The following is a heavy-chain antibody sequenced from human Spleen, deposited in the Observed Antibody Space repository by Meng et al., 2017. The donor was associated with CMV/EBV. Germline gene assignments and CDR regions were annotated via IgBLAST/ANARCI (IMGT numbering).Heavy chain of an antibody. V-gene: IGHV3-23*01. CDR1: GFTFSSYA. J-gene: IGHJ2*01. CDR3: AKDWSAYDPRGCFDF. D-gene: IGHD5-12*01. CDR2: FSGRGGRT. Sequence: SGFTFSSYALSWVRQAPGKGLEWVAGFSGRGGRTHYADSVKGRFTVSRDDSKNTLYLQMNSLRVEDTALYSCAKDWSAYDPRGCFDFWGRGALVTVSS.